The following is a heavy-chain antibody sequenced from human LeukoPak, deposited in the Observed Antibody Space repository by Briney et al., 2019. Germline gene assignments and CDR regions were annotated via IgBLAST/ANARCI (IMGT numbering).Heavy chain of an antibody. D-gene: IGHD2-15*01. CDR1: GDSVSSNSAA. CDR3: ARVFCSGGSCYDAFDI. V-gene: IGHV6-1*01. Sequence: SQTLSLTCAISGDSVSSNSAAWNWIRQSPSRGLEWLGRTYYRSKWYNDYAVSVKSRITINPDTSKNQFSLQLNSVTAADTAVYYCARVFCSGGSCYDAFDIWGQGTMVTVSS. CDR2: TYYRSKWYN. J-gene: IGHJ3*02.